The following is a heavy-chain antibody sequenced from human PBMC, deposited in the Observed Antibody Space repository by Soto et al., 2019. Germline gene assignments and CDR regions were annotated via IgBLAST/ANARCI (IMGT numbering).Heavy chain of an antibody. Sequence: QVQLVQSGAEVKKVGFSVKVSCKASGGTFSSSAMSWLRQAPGQGREWMGGITPTFGAVNYAQKFQGRLTITADEFTDTAYMELSSLTSEDSAVYYCEIDRRKSSLWFDPWGQGTLVTVSS. V-gene: IGHV1-69*12. CDR1: GGTFSSSA. CDR2: ITPTFGAV. CDR3: EIDRRKSSLWFDP. J-gene: IGHJ5*02. D-gene: IGHD6-6*01.